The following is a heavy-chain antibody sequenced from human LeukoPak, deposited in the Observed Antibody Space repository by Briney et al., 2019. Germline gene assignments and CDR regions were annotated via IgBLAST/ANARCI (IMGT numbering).Heavy chain of an antibody. Sequence: GASVSVSCKASGYTFTGYYMHWVRQAPGQGLEWMGWINPNSGGTNYVQKFQGRVTMTMDTSISTAYMELSRLRSDDTAVYYCARGGVDIVVVPAARYNWFDPWGQGTLVTVSS. CDR1: GYTFTGYY. CDR3: ARGGVDIVVVPAARYNWFDP. D-gene: IGHD2-2*01. J-gene: IGHJ5*02. V-gene: IGHV1-2*02. CDR2: INPNSGGT.